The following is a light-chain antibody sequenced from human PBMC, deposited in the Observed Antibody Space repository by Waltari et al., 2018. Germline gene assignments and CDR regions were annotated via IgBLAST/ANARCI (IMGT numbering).Light chain of an antibody. Sequence: SYVLTQPPSVSVAPGETATITCGGDSTGMRHVHWYQQRAGQAPRLVISYNPVRPSGFPERFSGSTSGTPSTLTISRVEAGDEADYYCQVWDRSRDHVFGAGTKVTDL. J-gene: IGLJ1*01. CDR1: STGMRH. CDR2: YNP. CDR3: QVWDRSRDHV. V-gene: IGLV3-21*04.